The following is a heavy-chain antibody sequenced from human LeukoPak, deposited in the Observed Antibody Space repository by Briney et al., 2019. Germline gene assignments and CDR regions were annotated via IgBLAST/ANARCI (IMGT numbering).Heavy chain of an antibody. Sequence: PGGSLRLSCAASGFTVSSNYMSWVRQAPGKGLEWVSAISGSGGSTYYADSVKGRFTISRDNSKNTLYLQMNSLRAEDTAVYYCAKSFSIAVAGTFDYWGQGTLVTVSS. D-gene: IGHD6-19*01. J-gene: IGHJ4*02. CDR2: ISGSGGST. V-gene: IGHV3-23*01. CDR1: GFTVSSNY. CDR3: AKSFSIAVAGTFDY.